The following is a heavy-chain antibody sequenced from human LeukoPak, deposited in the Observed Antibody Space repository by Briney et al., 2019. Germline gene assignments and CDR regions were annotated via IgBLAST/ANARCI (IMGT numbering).Heavy chain of an antibody. J-gene: IGHJ4*02. Sequence: GGSLRLSCAASGFTFSSYAMSWVRQAPGKGLEWVSAISGSGGSTYYADSVKGRFTISRDNSKSTLYLQMNSLRAEDTAVYYCAKPSDPSVVAATHFDYWGQGTLVTVSS. V-gene: IGHV3-23*01. CDR2: ISGSGGST. CDR1: GFTFSSYA. CDR3: AKPSDPSVVAATHFDY. D-gene: IGHD2-15*01.